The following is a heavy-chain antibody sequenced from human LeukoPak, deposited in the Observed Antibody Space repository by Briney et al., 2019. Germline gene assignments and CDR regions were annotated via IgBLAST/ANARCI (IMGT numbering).Heavy chain of an antibody. CDR2: ISAYNGNT. CDR1: GYTFTSYG. J-gene: IGHJ4*02. Sequence: ASVKVSCKASGYTFTSYGTSWVRQAPGQGLEWMGWISAYNGNTNYAQKLQGRVTMTTDTSTSTAYMELRSLRSDDTAVYYCARDRRVWGIGAAGTPYYFDYWGQGTLVTVSS. CDR3: ARDRRVWGIGAAGTPYYFDY. V-gene: IGHV1-18*01. D-gene: IGHD6-13*01.